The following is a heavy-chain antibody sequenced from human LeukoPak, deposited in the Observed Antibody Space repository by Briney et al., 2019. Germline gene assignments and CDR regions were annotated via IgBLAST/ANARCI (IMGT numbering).Heavy chain of an antibody. CDR1: GFTFSSSS. V-gene: IGHV3-23*01. Sequence: GGSLRLSCAASGFTFSSSSMSWVRQAPGKGLVWVSVISGSGGSTDYADSVKGRFTISRDNSKNTLYLQMNSLRAEDTAVYYCAKGSGWYVWGQGTLVTVSS. D-gene: IGHD6-19*01. CDR3: AKGSGWYV. J-gene: IGHJ4*02. CDR2: ISGSGGST.